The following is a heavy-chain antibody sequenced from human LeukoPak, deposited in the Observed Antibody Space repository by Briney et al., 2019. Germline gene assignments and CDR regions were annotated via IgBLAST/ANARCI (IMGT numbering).Heavy chain of an antibody. CDR1: GFTFDDYA. V-gene: IGHV3-9*01. CDR2: ISWNSGSI. Sequence: GGSLRLSCAASGFTFDDYAMHWVRQAPGKGLEWVSGISWNSGSIGYADSVKGRFTISRDNSKNTLYLQMNSLRAEDTAVYYCAKVPYYYDSSGYYYPVPYYFDYWGQGTLVTVSS. D-gene: IGHD3-22*01. CDR3: AKVPYYYDSSGYYYPVPYYFDY. J-gene: IGHJ4*02.